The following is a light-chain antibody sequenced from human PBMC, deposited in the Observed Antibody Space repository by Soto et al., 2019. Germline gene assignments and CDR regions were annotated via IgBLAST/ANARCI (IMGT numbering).Light chain of an antibody. Sequence: QSALTQPASVSGSPGQSITISCTGTSSDIGSYNLVSWYQQHPGKAPKLMIYEGTKRPSGVSNRFSGSRSGNTASLTISGLPAEDEATYYCSSPAGSDIFVTFGGGTKLTVL. J-gene: IGLJ2*01. V-gene: IGLV2-23*01. CDR1: SSDIGSYNL. CDR2: EGT. CDR3: SSPAGSDIFVT.